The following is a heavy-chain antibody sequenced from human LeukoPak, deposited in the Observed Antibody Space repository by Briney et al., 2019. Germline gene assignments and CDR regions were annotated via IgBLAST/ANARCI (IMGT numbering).Heavy chain of an antibody. D-gene: IGHD2-21*02. V-gene: IGHV4-4*07. J-gene: IGHJ4*02. Sequence: SETLSLTCTVSGGSISGYYWGCIRQAAGKGLEWIGRIYSTGSSNYSPSLKSRVTMSIDTSRNQFSLKLSSVTAADTAIYYCAREHPTAIATDYWGQGTLVTVSS. CDR2: IYSTGSS. CDR1: GGSISGYY. CDR3: AREHPTAIATDY.